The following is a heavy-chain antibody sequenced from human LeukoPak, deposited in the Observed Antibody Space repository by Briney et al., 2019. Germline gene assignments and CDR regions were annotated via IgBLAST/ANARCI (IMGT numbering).Heavy chain of an antibody. Sequence: GSLRLSCAASGFTFSSYGMHWVRQAPGKGLEWVAFIRYDGSNKYYADSVKGRFSISRDNSKNTLYLQMNSLRAEDTAVYYCAKGRVVRGVLFYWGQGTLVTVSS. CDR3: AKGRVVRGVLFY. J-gene: IGHJ4*02. CDR2: IRYDGSNK. CDR1: GFTFSSYG. V-gene: IGHV3-30*02. D-gene: IGHD3-10*01.